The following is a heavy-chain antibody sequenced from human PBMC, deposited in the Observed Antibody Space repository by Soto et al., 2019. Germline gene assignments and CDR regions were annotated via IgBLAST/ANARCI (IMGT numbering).Heavy chain of an antibody. J-gene: IGHJ4*02. Sequence: GASVKVSCKASGGTFSSYRINWVRQAPGQGLEWVGGIVPIYRTADYAQKFQGRVTITADESARTAYLELRSLKSQDTAVYYCARDSGAKLSSSWGQGTQVTVSS. CDR1: GGTFSSYR. D-gene: IGHD6-13*01. V-gene: IGHV1-69*13. CDR3: ARDSGAKLSSS. CDR2: IVPIYRTA.